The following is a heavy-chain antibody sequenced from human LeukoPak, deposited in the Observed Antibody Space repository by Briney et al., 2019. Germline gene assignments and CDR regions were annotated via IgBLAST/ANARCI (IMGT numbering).Heavy chain of an antibody. V-gene: IGHV4-39*01. J-gene: IGHJ4*02. D-gene: IGHD3-3*01. CDR2: IYYSGST. Sequence: SETLSLTCTVSDGSITSSSFYWGWIRQPPGKGLEWIGSIYYSGSTYYNPSLKSRVTISVDTSKNQFSLKLSSVTAADTAVYYCARHGVVVVRVYWGQGTLVTVSS. CDR3: ARHGVVVVRVY. CDR1: DGSITSSSFY.